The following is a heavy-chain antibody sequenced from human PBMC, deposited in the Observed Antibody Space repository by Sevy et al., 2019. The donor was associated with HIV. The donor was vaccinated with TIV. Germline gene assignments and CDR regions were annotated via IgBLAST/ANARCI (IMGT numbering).Heavy chain of an antibody. Sequence: SETLSLTCTVSGGSISSYYWSWIRQPPGKGLEWIGYIYYSGSTNYNPSLMSRVTISVDMSKNQFSLKLSSVTAADTAVYYCARDHYDSLWGSYWYYFDYWGQGTLVTVSS. J-gene: IGHJ4*02. D-gene: IGHD3-16*01. CDR1: GGSISSYY. CDR3: ARDHYDSLWGSYWYYFDY. V-gene: IGHV4-59*01. CDR2: IYYSGST.